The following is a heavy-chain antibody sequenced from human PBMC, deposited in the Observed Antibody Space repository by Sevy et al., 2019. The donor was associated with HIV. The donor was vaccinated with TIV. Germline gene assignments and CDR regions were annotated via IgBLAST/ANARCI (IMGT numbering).Heavy chain of an antibody. Sequence: GGSLRLSCSASGFTFSSYAMHWVRQAPGKGLEYVSAISSNGGRTYYADSVKGRFTISRDNSKNTLYLQMSSLRAEDTAVYYCVKDSGRGLGYCTNGVCTDRNYYDYMDVWGKGTTVTVSS. J-gene: IGHJ6*03. V-gene: IGHV3-64D*06. CDR1: GFTFSSYA. D-gene: IGHD2-8*01. CDR3: VKDSGRGLGYCTNGVCTDRNYYDYMDV. CDR2: ISSNGGRT.